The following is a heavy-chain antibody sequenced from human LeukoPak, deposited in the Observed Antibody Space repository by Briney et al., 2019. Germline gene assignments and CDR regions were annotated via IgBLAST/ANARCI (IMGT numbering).Heavy chain of an antibody. Sequence: GGSLRLSCAASGFTFTSYGMHWVRQGPGKGLEWVAFIRYDASNRHYADSVKGRFTISRDNSKNIVYLQMNSLRAEDTAVYYCAKGGSGYDLIGSYCYYYMDVWGKGTTVTISS. CDR2: IRYDASNR. J-gene: IGHJ6*03. CDR3: AKGGSGYDLIGSYCYYYMDV. CDR1: GFTFTSYG. D-gene: IGHD5-12*01. V-gene: IGHV3-30*02.